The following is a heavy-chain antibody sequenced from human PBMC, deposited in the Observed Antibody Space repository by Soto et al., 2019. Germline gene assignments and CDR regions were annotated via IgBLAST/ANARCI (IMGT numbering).Heavy chain of an antibody. CDR1: GYTFTDSA. J-gene: IGHJ4*02. CDR2: INADNGNT. D-gene: IGHD6-6*01. CDR3: ARRRSSPAADY. Sequence: ASVKVSCKASGYTFTDSAIHWVRQAPGQRPEWMGWINADNGNTKISQKIQARVTITRDISASTAYMELSSLISEDTAVYYCARRRSSPAADYWGQGTLVTVSS. V-gene: IGHV1-3*01.